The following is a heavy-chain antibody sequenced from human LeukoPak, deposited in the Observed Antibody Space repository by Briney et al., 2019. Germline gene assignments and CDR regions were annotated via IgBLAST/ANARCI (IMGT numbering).Heavy chain of an antibody. CDR1: GYTFTGYY. Sequence: ASVKVSCKASGYTFTGYYMHWVRQAPGQGLEWMGRINPNSGGTNYAQKFQGRVTMTRDTSISTAYMELSRLRSDDTAVYYCARFAYGSGSHEVDYWGQGTLVTVSS. V-gene: IGHV1-2*06. CDR2: INPNSGGT. D-gene: IGHD3-10*01. CDR3: ARFAYGSGSHEVDY. J-gene: IGHJ4*02.